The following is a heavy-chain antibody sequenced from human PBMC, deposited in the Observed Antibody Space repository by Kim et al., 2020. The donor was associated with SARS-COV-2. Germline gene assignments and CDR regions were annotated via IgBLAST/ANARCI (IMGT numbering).Heavy chain of an antibody. D-gene: IGHD5-12*01. CDR3: ARDLSGYDYGSDYYYGMDV. CDR2: INAGNGNT. V-gene: IGHV1-3*01. Sequence: ASVKVSCKASGYTFTSYAMHWVRQAPGQRLEWMGWINAGNGNTKYSQKFQGRVTITRDTSASTAYMELSSLRSEDTAVYYCARDLSGYDYGSDYYYGMDVWGQGTTVTVSS. CDR1: GYTFTSYA. J-gene: IGHJ6*02.